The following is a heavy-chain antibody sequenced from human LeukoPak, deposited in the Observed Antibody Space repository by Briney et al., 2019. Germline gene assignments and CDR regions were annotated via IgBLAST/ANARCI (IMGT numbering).Heavy chain of an antibody. CDR1: GFTVSSNY. CDR3: ASRSGSYNIHAFDI. Sequence: GGSLRLSCAASGFTVSSNYMSWVRQAPGKGLEWVAVIYSEGSTYYADSVKGRFTISRHNSRNTLYLQMTSLRAEDAAMYYCASRSGSYNIHAFDIWGQGTVVTVSS. D-gene: IGHD1-26*01. J-gene: IGHJ3*02. V-gene: IGHV3-53*01. CDR2: IYSEGST.